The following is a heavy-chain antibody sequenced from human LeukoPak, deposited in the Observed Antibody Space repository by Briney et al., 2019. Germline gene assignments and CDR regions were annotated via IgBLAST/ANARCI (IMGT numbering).Heavy chain of an antibody. D-gene: IGHD5-18*01. CDR1: GYTFTNYA. CDR2: INTNTGNP. CDR3: ARVASYGYGWVFNY. V-gene: IGHV7-4-1*02. J-gene: IGHJ4*02. Sequence: ASVKVSCKASGYTFTNYAMNWVRQAPGQGLEWMGWINTNTGNPTYAQGFTGRFVFSLDTSISTAYPQISSLKAEDTAVYYCARVASYGYGWVFNYWGQGTLVTVSS.